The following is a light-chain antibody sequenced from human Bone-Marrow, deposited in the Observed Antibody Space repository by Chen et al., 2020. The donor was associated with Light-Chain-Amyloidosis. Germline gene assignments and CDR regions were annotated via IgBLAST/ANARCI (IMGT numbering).Light chain of an antibody. Sequence: IVLTHSPGTLSLSPGERATLSCRASQSITNSLAWYQQKPGQAPRLLIYGASSRATGIPVRFSGSGSGTDFTLTINRLEPEDFAVYYCQRYGVFGGGTKVEIK. CDR3: QRYGV. CDR1: QSITNS. CDR2: GAS. J-gene: IGKJ4*01. V-gene: IGKV3-20*01.